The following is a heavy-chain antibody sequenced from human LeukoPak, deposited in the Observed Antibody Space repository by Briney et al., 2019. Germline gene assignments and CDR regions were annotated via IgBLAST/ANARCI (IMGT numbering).Heavy chain of an antibody. CDR3: AREAKVGGALQY. CDR2: INTDGSFT. CDR1: GFTFSDYW. J-gene: IGHJ4*02. Sequence: PGGSLRLSCAASGFTFSDYWMHWVRQAPGKGLVSVSRINTDGSFTRYADSVQGRFTISRDTAKNTLFLQMNSLRAEDTAVYYCAREAKVGGALQYWGQGILVTVSS. V-gene: IGHV3-74*01. D-gene: IGHD1-26*01.